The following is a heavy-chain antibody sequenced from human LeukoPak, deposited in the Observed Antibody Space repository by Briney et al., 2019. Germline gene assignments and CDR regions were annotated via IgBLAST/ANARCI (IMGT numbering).Heavy chain of an antibody. CDR2: IYTSGST. Sequence: SETLFLTCTVSGGSISSYYWSWIRQPAGKGLEWIGRIYTSGSTNYNPSLKSRVTMSVDTSKNQFSLKLSSVTAADTAVYYCARGRLAYCSSTSCYVGEDYYYGMDVWGQGTTVTVSS. D-gene: IGHD2-2*01. CDR1: GGSISSYY. CDR3: ARGRLAYCSSTSCYVGEDYYYGMDV. J-gene: IGHJ6*02. V-gene: IGHV4-4*07.